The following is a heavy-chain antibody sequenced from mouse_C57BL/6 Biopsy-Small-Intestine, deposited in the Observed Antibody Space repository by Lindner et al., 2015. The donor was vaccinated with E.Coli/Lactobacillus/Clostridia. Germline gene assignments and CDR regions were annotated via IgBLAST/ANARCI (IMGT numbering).Heavy chain of an antibody. J-gene: IGHJ1*03. V-gene: IGHV14-3*02. Sequence: EWMGWINIRSMVTQNNSQKFEGRVTITRDTSANTVYMELSSLRSEDTAVYYCARRGYDTSGYYLPGYMDVWGKGTTVTVSS. CDR3: ARRGYDTSGYYLPGYMDV. D-gene: IGHD1-1*01. CDR2: INIRSMVT.